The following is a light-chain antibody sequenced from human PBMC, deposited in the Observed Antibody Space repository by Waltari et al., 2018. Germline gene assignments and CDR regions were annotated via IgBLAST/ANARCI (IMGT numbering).Light chain of an antibody. V-gene: IGLV1-51*01. CDR3: GSWDSSLGIGV. J-gene: IGLJ3*02. Sequence: ELTQTPSVSVSPGQTARITCSGTTPNIGNNYVSWYQQLPGAAPKIVIYEDNRRPSGIPDRFSGSKSGASATLGITGLQTGDEADYYCGSWDSSLGIGVLGGGTRLTVL. CDR2: EDN. CDR1: TPNIGNNY.